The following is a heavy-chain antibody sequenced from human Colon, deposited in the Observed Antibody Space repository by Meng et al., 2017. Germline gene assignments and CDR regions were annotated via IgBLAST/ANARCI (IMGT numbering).Heavy chain of an antibody. V-gene: IGHV3-74*01. CDR1: GFAFSAHW. CDR3: ARDLHYGTSDS. D-gene: IGHD3-16*01. Sequence: GGSLRLSCAASGFAFSAHWMHWVRQSEERGLEWVALIKTDGSITGYADFVKGRFTISRDNAKNMLYLQMNSLRAEDTAVYYCARDLHYGTSDSWGQGTLVTVSS. CDR2: IKTDGSIT. J-gene: IGHJ4*02.